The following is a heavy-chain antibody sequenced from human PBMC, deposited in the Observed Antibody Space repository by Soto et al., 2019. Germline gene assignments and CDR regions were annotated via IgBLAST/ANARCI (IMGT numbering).Heavy chain of an antibody. CDR2: IHYSGST. CDR1: GASITSYY. V-gene: IGHV4-59*12. Sequence: QGQLQESGPGLVRPSETLSLTCTVSGASITSYYWSWIRQSSGKGLEWIGYIHYSGSTNYNPSRESRVTMSIDTSESQFSLRLRSVTAADTAVYYCARLDYYYYLDVWGKGTAVTVSS. CDR3: ARLDYYYYLDV. J-gene: IGHJ6*03.